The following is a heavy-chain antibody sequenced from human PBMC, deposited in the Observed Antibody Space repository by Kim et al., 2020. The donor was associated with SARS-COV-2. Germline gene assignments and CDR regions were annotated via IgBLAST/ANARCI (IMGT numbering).Heavy chain of an antibody. CDR2: ISSNGGST. D-gene: IGHD3-10*01. V-gene: IGHV3-64D*06. CDR1: GFTFSSYA. CDR3: VKDQHRYYYGSGMRFVP. J-gene: IGHJ5*02. Sequence: GGSLRLSCSASGFTFSSYAMHWVRQAPGKGLEYVSAISSNGGSTYYADSVKDRFTISRDNSKNTLYLQMSSLSAEDTAVYYCVKDQHRYYYGSGMRFVPWGQGTLVTVSS.